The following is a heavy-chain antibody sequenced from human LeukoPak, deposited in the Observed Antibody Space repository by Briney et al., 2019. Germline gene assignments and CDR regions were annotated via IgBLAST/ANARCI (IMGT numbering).Heavy chain of an antibody. CDR2: ITGSGGST. V-gene: IGHV3-23*01. CDR1: GFIFSNYA. D-gene: IGHD3-9*01. CDR3: AKWGDYDVLTGYCVSDY. Sequence: GASLRLSCAASGFIFSNYAMSWVRQAPGKGLEWVLAITGSGGSTYYADSVKGRFTISRDNSKNTLYLQMNSLRAEDTAVYYCAKWGDYDVLTGYCVSDYWGQGTLVTVSS. J-gene: IGHJ4*02.